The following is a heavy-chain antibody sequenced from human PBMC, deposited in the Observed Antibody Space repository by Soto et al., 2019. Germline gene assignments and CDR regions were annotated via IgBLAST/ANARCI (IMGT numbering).Heavy chain of an antibody. CDR1: RFSFSSYE. V-gene: IGHV3-23*01. D-gene: IGHD2-8*01. Sequence: EVQLLESGGGLVKPGGSLRLSCVASRFSFSSYEMSWVRQAAGKGLEWVSRVSLTGDRTNYAGSVKGRFTVSRDNFNNTLYLEMDSLRPEDTAIYYCARGGGYCTPTSCAIDSWGRGTPVTVSS. CDR2: VSLTGDRT. CDR3: ARGGGYCTPTSCAIDS. J-gene: IGHJ4*02.